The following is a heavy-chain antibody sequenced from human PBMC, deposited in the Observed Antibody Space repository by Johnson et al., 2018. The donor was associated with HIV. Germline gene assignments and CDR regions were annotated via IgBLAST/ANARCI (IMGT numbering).Heavy chain of an antibody. CDR1: GFTFSSYD. V-gene: IGHV3-13*01. CDR3: ARAGVGAGAFDI. J-gene: IGHJ3*02. D-gene: IGHD1-26*01. CDR2: IGTAGDT. Sequence: VLLLESGGGLVQPGGSLRLSCAASGFTFSSYDMHWVRQATGKGLEWVSAIGTAGDTYYPGSVKGRFTISRENAKNSLYLQMNSLRAGDTAVYYCARAGVGAGAFDIWGQGTMVTVSS.